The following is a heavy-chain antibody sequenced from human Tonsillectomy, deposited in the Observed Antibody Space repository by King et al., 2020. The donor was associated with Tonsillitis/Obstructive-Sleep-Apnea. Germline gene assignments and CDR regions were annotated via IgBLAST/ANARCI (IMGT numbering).Heavy chain of an antibody. V-gene: IGHV1-18*01. J-gene: IGHJ4*02. CDR1: GSTFTRDG. CDR2: VSVYNGNT. D-gene: IGHD5-18*01. Sequence: QLVQSGAEVKKPGASVKVSCKTSGSTFTRDGISWVRQAPGQGLEWMGWVSVYNGNTNYAQKLQGRVTMTTDTSTSTVYMELRSLRSDDTAVYYCARGGYTYGPEYYFDYWGQGPLVTVSS. CDR3: ARGGYTYGPEYYFDY.